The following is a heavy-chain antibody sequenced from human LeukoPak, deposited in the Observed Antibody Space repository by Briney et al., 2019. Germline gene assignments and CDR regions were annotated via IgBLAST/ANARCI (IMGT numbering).Heavy chain of an antibody. J-gene: IGHJ4*02. CDR1: GGSISSSSYY. V-gene: IGHV4-39*07. Sequence: SETLSLTCTVSGGSISSSSYYWGWIRQPPGKGLEWIGSIYYSGSTYYNPSLKSRVTISVDTSKNQFSLKLSSVTAADTAVYYCARDSGSYYSPDFDYWGQGTLVNVSS. D-gene: IGHD1-26*01. CDR2: IYYSGST. CDR3: ARDSGSYYSPDFDY.